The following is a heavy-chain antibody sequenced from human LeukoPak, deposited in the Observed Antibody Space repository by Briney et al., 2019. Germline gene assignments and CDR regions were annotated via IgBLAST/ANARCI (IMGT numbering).Heavy chain of an antibody. D-gene: IGHD2-21*02. CDR3: AKLNCGGDCYGNY. CDR2: ISGSGGST. J-gene: IGHJ4*02. V-gene: IGHV3-23*01. Sequence: PGGSLRLSCTVSGFSLSSYAMSWVRQAPGKGLEWVSAISGSGGSTYYADSVKGRFTISRDNSKNTLYLQMNSLRAEDTAVYYCAKLNCGGDCYGNYWGQGTLVTVSS. CDR1: GFSLSSYA.